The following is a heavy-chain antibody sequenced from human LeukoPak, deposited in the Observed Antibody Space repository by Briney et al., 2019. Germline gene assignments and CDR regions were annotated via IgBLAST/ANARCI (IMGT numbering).Heavy chain of an antibody. Sequence: SETLSLTCTVSGGSISSYYWSWIRQPAGKGLEWIGRIYTSGSTNYNPSLKSRVTMSVDTSKNQFSLKLSSVTAAHTAVYYCARGIYYYDSSGYYSSQRNYFDCWGQGTLVTVSS. J-gene: IGHJ4*02. V-gene: IGHV4-4*07. CDR1: GGSISSYY. D-gene: IGHD3-22*01. CDR3: ARGIYYYDSSGYYSSQRNYFDC. CDR2: IYTSGST.